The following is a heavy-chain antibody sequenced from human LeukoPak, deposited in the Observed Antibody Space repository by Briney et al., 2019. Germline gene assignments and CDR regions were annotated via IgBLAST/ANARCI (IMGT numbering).Heavy chain of an antibody. CDR3: AQIGYCSSTSCYTGFDY. CDR2: TNWNGGST. D-gene: IGHD2-2*02. CDR1: GFTFDDYG. J-gene: IGHJ4*02. V-gene: IGHV3-20*04. Sequence: GGSLRLSCAASGFTFDDYGMSWVRQAPGKGLEWVSGTNWNGGSTGYADSVKGRFTISRDNAKNSLYLQMNSLRAEDTALYYCAQIGYCSSTSCYTGFDYWGQGTLVTVSS.